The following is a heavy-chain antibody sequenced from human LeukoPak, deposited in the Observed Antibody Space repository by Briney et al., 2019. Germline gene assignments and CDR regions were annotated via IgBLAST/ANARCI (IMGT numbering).Heavy chain of an antibody. CDR2: ISSSGATT. D-gene: IGHD3-22*01. Sequence: GGSLRLSCAASGFTFSSFEMNWVRQAPGKGLEWVSYISSSGATTFYADSVKGRFTISRDNAKNSLYLQMNSLRAEDTAVYYCAKDHYYDSSGYHKYYFDYWGQGTLVTVSS. V-gene: IGHV3-48*03. J-gene: IGHJ4*02. CDR3: AKDHYYDSSGYHKYYFDY. CDR1: GFTFSSFE.